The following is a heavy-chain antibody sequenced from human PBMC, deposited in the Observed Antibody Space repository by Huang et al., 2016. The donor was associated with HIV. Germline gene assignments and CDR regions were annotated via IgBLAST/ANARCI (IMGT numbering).Heavy chain of an antibody. Sequence: QVQLQESGPGLVKPSETLSLTCTVSGDSITNHYWDWMRQPPGKGLECIGSVHHSGSTNYNPSRKSRVTISVDTSRNQFSLRLSSVTAADTAVYYCARDRRLPIVPSDYWGRGTLVTVSS. CDR3: ARDRRLPIVPSDY. D-gene: IGHD5-12*01. CDR2: VHHSGST. J-gene: IGHJ4*02. CDR1: GDSITNHY. V-gene: IGHV4-59*11.